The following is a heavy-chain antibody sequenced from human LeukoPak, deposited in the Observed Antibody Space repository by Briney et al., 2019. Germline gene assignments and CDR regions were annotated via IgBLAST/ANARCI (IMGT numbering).Heavy chain of an antibody. CDR1: GGSISSSSYY. CDR2: IYYSGST. CDR3: ARRRSSWYSFWDY. D-gene: IGHD6-13*01. J-gene: IGHJ4*02. Sequence: KSSETLSLTCTVSGGSISSSSYYWGWIRQPPGKGLEWIGSIYYSGSTYYNPSLKSRVTISVDTSKNQFSLKLSSVTAADTAVYYCARRRSSWYSFWDYWGQGTLVTVSS. V-gene: IGHV4-39*01.